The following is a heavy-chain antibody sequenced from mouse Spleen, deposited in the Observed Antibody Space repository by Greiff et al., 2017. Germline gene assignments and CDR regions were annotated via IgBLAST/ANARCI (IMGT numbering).Heavy chain of an antibody. CDR3: ARRQIYYGNYDYAMDY. Sequence: QVQLQQSGAELVKPGASVKLSCKASGYTFTSYWMHWVKQRPGQGLEWIGMIHPNSGSTNYNEKFKSKATLTVDKSSSTAYMQLSSLTSEDSAVYYCARRQIYYGNYDYAMDYWGQGTSVTVSS. CDR1: GYTFTSYW. D-gene: IGHD2-1*01. J-gene: IGHJ4*01. V-gene: IGHV1-64*01. CDR2: IHPNSGST.